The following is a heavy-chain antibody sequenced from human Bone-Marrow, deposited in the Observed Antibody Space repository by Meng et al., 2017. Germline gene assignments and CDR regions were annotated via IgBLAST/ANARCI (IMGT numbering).Heavy chain of an antibody. CDR3: ARDGGGTQYAFWSGYYLFDY. CDR2: LSYDGSEE. D-gene: IGHD3-3*01. Sequence: GESLKISCAASKFTFSDYPMHWVRQAPGKGLEWVAFLSYDGSEEYYADSVKGRFTISRDNSKNTLFLQMNSLRVEDTAVYYCARDGGGTQYAFWSGYYLFDYWGQGTLVTVSS. CDR1: KFTFSDYP. J-gene: IGHJ4*02. V-gene: IGHV3-30*01.